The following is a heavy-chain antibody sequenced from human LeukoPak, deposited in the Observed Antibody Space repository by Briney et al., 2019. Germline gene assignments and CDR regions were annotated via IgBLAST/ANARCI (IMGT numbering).Heavy chain of an antibody. Sequence: GGSLRLSCAACGFTFSRYGMSGVRQAPGKGLEWVSGISGSGGSTYYADSVKGRFTISRDNSKNTLYLQMNSLRAEATDVYYCAKSPGSGSYSYYFDYWGQGTLVTVSS. V-gene: IGHV3-23*01. J-gene: IGHJ4*02. CDR3: AKSPGSGSYSYYFDY. D-gene: IGHD3-10*01. CDR1: GFTFSRYG. CDR2: ISGSGGST.